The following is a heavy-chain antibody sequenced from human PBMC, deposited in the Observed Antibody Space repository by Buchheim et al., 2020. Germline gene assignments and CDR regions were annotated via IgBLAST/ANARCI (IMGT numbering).Heavy chain of an antibody. CDR1: GGSFSGYC. CDR3: ASVSSSWYQPGY. D-gene: IGHD6-13*01. J-gene: IGHJ4*02. Sequence: QVQLQQWGAGLLKPSETLSLTCAVYGGSFSGYCWSWIRQPPGKGLEWIGEINHSGSTNYNPSLKSRVTISVDKSKNQFYLKLSSVTAADTAVYYCASVSSSWYQPGYWGQGTL. V-gene: IGHV4-34*01. CDR2: INHSGST.